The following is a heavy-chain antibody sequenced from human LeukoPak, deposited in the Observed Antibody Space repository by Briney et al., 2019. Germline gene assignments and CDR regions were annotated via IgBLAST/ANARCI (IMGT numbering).Heavy chain of an antibody. Sequence: GESLKISCKGSGYSFSSYYIGWVRQMPGKGLEWMGIIYPGDSDTKYNAPFQGQVTISADKSISTAYLQWGSLKASDTATYYCARPALYCSSTVCPPYMDVWGKGTTVTVSS. D-gene: IGHD2-2*01. CDR3: ARPALYCSSTVCPPYMDV. J-gene: IGHJ6*03. V-gene: IGHV5-51*01. CDR2: IYPGDSDT. CDR1: GYSFSSYY.